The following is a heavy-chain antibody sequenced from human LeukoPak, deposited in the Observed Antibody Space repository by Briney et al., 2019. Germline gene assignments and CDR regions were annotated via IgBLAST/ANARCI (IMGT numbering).Heavy chain of an antibody. Sequence: PGGSLRLSCAVSGFSFSMYHMHWVRQAPGKGLEWVSYISSSGSTIYYADSVKGRFTISRDNAKNSLYLQMNSLRAEDTAVYYCARELLSNTMVRLGAFDIWGQGTMVTVSS. J-gene: IGHJ3*02. D-gene: IGHD3-10*01. CDR2: ISSSGSTI. CDR3: ARELLSNTMVRLGAFDI. V-gene: IGHV3-48*03. CDR1: GFSFSMYH.